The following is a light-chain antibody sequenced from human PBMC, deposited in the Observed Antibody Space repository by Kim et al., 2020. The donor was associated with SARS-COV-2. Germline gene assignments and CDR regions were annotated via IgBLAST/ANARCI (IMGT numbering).Light chain of an antibody. CDR1: SSNIGAGYD. J-gene: IGLJ2*01. CDR2: GNS. CDR3: QSYDSSLSGSV. Sequence: RVTISCPGGSSNIGAGYDVHWYQHLPGTAPKLLIYGNSNRPSGVPDRFSGSKSGTSASLAITGLQAEDEADYYCQSYDSSLSGSVFGGGTQLTVL. V-gene: IGLV1-40*01.